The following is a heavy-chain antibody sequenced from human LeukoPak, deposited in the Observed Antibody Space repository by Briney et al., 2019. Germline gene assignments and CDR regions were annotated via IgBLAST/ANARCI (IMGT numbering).Heavy chain of an antibody. V-gene: IGHV3-64*01. Sequence: GGSLRLSCAASGFTFSGYAMHWVRQAPGKGLEYGSAISTNGGITYYANSVKGRFTISRDNSKDTLYLQMGSLTAEDMAVYYRARGYCSSGSCHHWPNNDAFNIWGQGTMVTVSS. D-gene: IGHD2-15*01. CDR1: GFTFSGYA. CDR2: ISTNGGIT. J-gene: IGHJ3*02. CDR3: ARGYCSSGSCHHWPNNDAFNI.